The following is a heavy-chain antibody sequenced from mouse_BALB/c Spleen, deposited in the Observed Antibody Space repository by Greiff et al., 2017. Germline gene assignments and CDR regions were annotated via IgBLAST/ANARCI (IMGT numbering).Heavy chain of an antibody. J-gene: IGHJ4*01. Sequence: LVKTGASVKISCKASGYSFTGYYMHWVKQRHGKSLEWIGYISCYNGATSYNQKFKGKATFTVDTSSSTAYMQFNSLTSEDSAVYYCARGGYGNYEAMGYWGQRTSVTVSS. CDR2: ISCYNGAT. D-gene: IGHD2-10*02. V-gene: IGHV1S34*01. CDR3: ARGGYGNYEAMGY. CDR1: GYSFTGYY.